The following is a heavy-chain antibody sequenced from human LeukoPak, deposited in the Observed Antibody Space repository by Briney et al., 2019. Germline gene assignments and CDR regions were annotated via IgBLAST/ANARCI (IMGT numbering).Heavy chain of an antibody. V-gene: IGHV3-21*01. D-gene: IGHD2/OR15-2a*01. CDR3: ARDGQISGEYYFDY. J-gene: IGHJ4*02. CDR1: GFTFSSYS. CDR2: ISTSSLYI. Sequence: GGSLRLSCAASGFTFSSYSMIWVRQAPGKGLEWVSYISTSSLYIYYADSLKGRFTISRDNAKNSLYLQMNSLTAEDTAVYYCARDGQISGEYYFDYWGQGTLVTVSS.